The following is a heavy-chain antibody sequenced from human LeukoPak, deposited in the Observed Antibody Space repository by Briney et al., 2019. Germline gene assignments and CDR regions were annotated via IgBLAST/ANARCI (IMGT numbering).Heavy chain of an antibody. Sequence: PGGSLRLSCAASGFTFSSYGMHWVRQAPGKGLGWVAFIRYDGSNKYYADSVKGRFTISRDNSKNTLYLQMNSLRAEDTAVYYCAKDRDCSSTRCYGDFDYWGQGTLVTVSS. D-gene: IGHD2-2*01. CDR3: AKDRDCSSTRCYGDFDY. CDR2: IRYDGSNK. J-gene: IGHJ4*02. CDR1: GFTFSSYG. V-gene: IGHV3-30*02.